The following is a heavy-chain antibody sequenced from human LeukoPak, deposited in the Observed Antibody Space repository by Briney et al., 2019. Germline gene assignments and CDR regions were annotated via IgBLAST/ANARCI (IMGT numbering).Heavy chain of an antibody. D-gene: IGHD3-22*01. CDR2: IYYTGST. J-gene: IGHJ4*02. Sequence: SETLSLTCTVSGGSLSSNNYYWGWIRPPPGKGLEWIGRIYYTGSTYYNPSLKSRVTISVDTSKNQFSLQLSSVTAADSAVYYCARHRGPTYYFDSVGYYPFDYWGQGTLVTVSS. CDR3: ARHRGPTYYFDSVGYYPFDY. CDR1: GGSLSSNNYY. V-gene: IGHV4-39*01.